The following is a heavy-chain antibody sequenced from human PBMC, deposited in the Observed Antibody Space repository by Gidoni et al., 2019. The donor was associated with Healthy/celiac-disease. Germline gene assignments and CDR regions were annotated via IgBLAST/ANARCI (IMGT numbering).Heavy chain of an antibody. J-gene: IGHJ4*02. V-gene: IGHV4-39*01. CDR3: ARQGYSSSWFPTYYFDY. D-gene: IGHD6-13*01. CDR1: GGSISSSSYY. CDR2: IYYSGST. Sequence: QLQLQESGPGLVKPSETLSLTCTVSGGSISSSSYYWGWIRQPPGKGLEWIGSIYYSGSTYYNPSLKSRVTISVDTSKNQFSLKLSSVTAADTAVHYCARQGYSSSWFPTYYFDYWGQGTLVTVSS.